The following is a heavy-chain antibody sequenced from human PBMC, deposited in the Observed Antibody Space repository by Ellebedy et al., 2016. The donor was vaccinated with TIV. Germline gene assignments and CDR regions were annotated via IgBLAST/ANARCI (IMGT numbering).Heavy chain of an antibody. D-gene: IGHD4-17*01. J-gene: IGHJ4*02. CDR1: GGSFSGYY. CDR2: INHSGST. CDR3: ARVQPYTVTTVH. V-gene: IGHV4-34*01. Sequence: SETLSLTXAVYGGSFSGYYWSWIRQPPGKGLEWIGEINHSGSTNYNPSLKSRVTISVDTSKNQFSLKLSSVTAADTAVYYCARVQPYTVTTVHWGQGTLVTVSS.